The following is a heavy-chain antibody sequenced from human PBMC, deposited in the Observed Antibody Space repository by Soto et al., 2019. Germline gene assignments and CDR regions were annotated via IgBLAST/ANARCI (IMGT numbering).Heavy chain of an antibody. CDR1: GGSINTGAYY. D-gene: IGHD3-3*01. CDR2: IYYSGST. Sequence: PSETLSLTCTVSGGSINTGAYYWGWIRQPPGKGLEWIGSIYYSGSTYYNPSLKSRVTISVDTSKNQFSLKLSSVTATDTAVYYCASPSSYYGWYDPWGQGTLVTVSS. V-gene: IGHV4-39*01. CDR3: ASPSSYYGWYDP. J-gene: IGHJ5*02.